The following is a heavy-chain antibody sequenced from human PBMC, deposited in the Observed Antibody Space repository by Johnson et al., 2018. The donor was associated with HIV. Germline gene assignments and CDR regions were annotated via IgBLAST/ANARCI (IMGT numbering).Heavy chain of an antibody. CDR2: ISGSGGNI. D-gene: IGHD1-26*01. Sequence: MLLVESGGGVVQPGRSLRLSCAASGFTFSSYAMSWVRQAPGKGLEWVSAISGSGGNIAYADSVKGRFTISRDNAKNSLYLQMNSLRVEDTALYYCAREGEWERRTLHAFDIWGQGTMVTVSS. V-gene: IGHV3-23*04. CDR1: GFTFSSYA. CDR3: AREGEWERRTLHAFDI. J-gene: IGHJ3*02.